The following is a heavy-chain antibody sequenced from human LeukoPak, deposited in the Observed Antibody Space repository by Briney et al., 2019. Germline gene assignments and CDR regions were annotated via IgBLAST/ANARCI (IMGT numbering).Heavy chain of an antibody. CDR3: AREDPQTTVPEGLDV. D-gene: IGHD4-17*01. CDR1: GGSIRTYY. CDR2: IYYSGTT. V-gene: IGHV4-59*01. J-gene: IGHJ6*02. Sequence: PSETLSLTCTVSGGSIRTYYWSWLRQPPGRGLEWIGYIYYSGTTNYNPSLKSRVTISVDTSKNQFSLKLTSVTAADTAIYYCAREDPQTTVPEGLDVWGQGTTVTVSS.